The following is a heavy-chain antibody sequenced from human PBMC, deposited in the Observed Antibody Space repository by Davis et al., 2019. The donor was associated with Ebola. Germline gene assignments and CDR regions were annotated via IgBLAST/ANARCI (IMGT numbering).Heavy chain of an antibody. CDR1: GFTFSSYS. J-gene: IGHJ5*02. V-gene: IGHV3-48*02. Sequence: GESLKISCAASGFTFSSYSMNWVRQAPGKGLEWVSYISSSSSTIYYADSVKGRFTISRDNAKNSLYQQMNSLRDEDTAVYYCARRHDYGDYLGFDPWGQGTLVTVSS. CDR2: ISSSSSTI. D-gene: IGHD4-17*01. CDR3: ARRHDYGDYLGFDP.